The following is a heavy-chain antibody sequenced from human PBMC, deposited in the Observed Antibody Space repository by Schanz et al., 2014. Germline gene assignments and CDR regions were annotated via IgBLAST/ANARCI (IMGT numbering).Heavy chain of an antibody. CDR1: GFTLSSYA. Sequence: VLLVESGGGVVQPGRSLRLSCAAYGFTLSSYAMHWVRQAPGKGLEWVAVISYDGRNKYYADSVKGRFTISRDNSKNTLYLQMNSLRAEDTAVYYCARDLEGYDGGGGGFDPWGQGTLVTVSS. V-gene: IGHV3-30-3*01. J-gene: IGHJ5*02. CDR2: ISYDGRNK. CDR3: ARDLEGYDGGGGGFDP. D-gene: IGHD2-21*01.